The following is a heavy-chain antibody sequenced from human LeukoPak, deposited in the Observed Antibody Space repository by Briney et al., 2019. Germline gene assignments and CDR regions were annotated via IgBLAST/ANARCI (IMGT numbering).Heavy chain of an antibody. J-gene: IGHJ6*03. Sequence: SETLSLTCAVNGESFSHYYWSWLRQAPGKGLEWLGEINYSGKFNYNPSLMSRVTISADASKNLFSLKLTSVTAADTAVYYCARHYSSSSGLDYCYYMDVWGKGTTVTVSS. CDR3: ARHYSSSSGLDYCYYMDV. CDR2: INYSGKF. V-gene: IGHV4-34*01. CDR1: GESFSHYY. D-gene: IGHD6-6*01.